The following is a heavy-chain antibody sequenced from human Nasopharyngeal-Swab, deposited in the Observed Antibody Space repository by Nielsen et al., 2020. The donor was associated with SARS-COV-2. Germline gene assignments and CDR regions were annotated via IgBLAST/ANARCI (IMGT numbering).Heavy chain of an antibody. V-gene: IGHV1-8*01. CDR3: AREDWKGFWDGVVISDAFDI. J-gene: IGHJ3*02. CDR2: MNPNSGNT. Sequence: ASVKVSCKASGYTFTSYDINWVRQATGQGLEWMGWMNPNSGNTGYAQKFQGRVTMTRNTSISTAYMELSSLRSDDTAVYYCAREDWKGFWDGVVISDAFDIWGQGTMVTVSS. D-gene: IGHD3-3*01. CDR1: GYTFTSYD.